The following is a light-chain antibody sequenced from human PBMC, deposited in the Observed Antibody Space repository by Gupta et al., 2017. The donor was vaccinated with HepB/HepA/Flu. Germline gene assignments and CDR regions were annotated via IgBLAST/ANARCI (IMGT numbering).Light chain of an antibody. CDR2: GAS. V-gene: IGKV1-27*01. CDR3: QKYNTAPFT. CDR1: QGIDHY. J-gene: IGKJ4*01. Sequence: DIQLTQSPSSLSASVGDRVTIYFRASQGIDHYLAWYQQKPGKVPTLLIYGASTLELGVPSRFSGSGAGKYFPLTISSLQPEDVATYYWQKYNTAPFTFGGGTKVDI.